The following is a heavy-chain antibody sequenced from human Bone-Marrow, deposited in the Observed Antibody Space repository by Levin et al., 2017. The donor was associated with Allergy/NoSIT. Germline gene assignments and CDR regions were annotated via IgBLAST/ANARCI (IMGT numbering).Heavy chain of an antibody. V-gene: IGHV4-34*01. CDR3: SRGRSSYYPNDAFDI. D-gene: IGHD1-26*01. CDR2: INNSGIT. Sequence: SETLSLTCSVYGGSYSGYYLNWIRQPPGKGLEWIGEINNSGITNSNPSLSTRVTISHDTSKKQISLRLTSVTAAYTAVYYCSRGRSSYYPNDAFDIWGRGTLVTVSS. J-gene: IGHJ3*02. CDR1: GGSYSGYY.